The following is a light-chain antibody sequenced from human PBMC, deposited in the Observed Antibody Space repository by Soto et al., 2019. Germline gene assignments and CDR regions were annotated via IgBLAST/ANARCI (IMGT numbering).Light chain of an antibody. CDR1: QSVSRN. CDR3: QQYNNWPP. V-gene: IGKV3-15*01. J-gene: IGKJ1*01. Sequence: EIVMTQSPATLSVSPGERATLSCRASQSVSRNLAWYQQKPGQAPRLLIYGASTRATGIPARFSGSGSGTEFTLTISSLQSEDFAVYYCQQYNNWPPFGQGTKVDIK. CDR2: GAS.